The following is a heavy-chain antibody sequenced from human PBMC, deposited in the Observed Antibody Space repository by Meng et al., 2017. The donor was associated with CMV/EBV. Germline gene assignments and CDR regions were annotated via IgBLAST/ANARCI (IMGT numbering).Heavy chain of an antibody. J-gene: IGHJ4*02. CDR3: ARGGDSWYSDY. Sequence: PLVHSAAEVKNPGSSVKGSCNTSGGTFSTFAISWRRQAPGEGLEWMGGIIPVFETANYAERFQDRVTITADDSTTTAYMELSSLRADDTALYFCARGGDSWYSDYWGQGTLVTVSS. CDR1: GGTFSTFA. CDR2: IIPVFETA. D-gene: IGHD1-26*01. V-gene: IGHV1-69*01.